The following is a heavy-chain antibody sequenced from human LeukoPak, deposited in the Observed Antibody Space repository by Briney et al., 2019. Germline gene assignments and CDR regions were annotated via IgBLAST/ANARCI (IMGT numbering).Heavy chain of an antibody. V-gene: IGHV3-30*04. CDR1: GFTFSSYA. J-gene: IGHJ6*02. D-gene: IGHD1-26*01. Sequence: GGSLRLSCAASGFTFSSYAMSWVRQAPGKGLEWVAVISYDGSNKYYADSVKGRFTISRDNSKNTLYLQMNSLRAEDTAVYYCARDLVGAPPGGYYGMDVWGQGTTVTVSS. CDR3: ARDLVGAPPGGYYGMDV. CDR2: ISYDGSNK.